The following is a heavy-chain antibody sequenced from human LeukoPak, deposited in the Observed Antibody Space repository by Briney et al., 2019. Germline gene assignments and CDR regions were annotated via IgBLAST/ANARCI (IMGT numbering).Heavy chain of an antibody. CDR3: ARQVWSGWAREFDL. D-gene: IGHD2-21*01. CDR2: ISNSGTTT. CDR1: GFIFSDYY. V-gene: IGHV3-11*01. Sequence: KTGGSLRLSCAASGFIFSDYYMTWLRQTPEKGLEWVSYISNSGTTTDYADSVKGRFTISRNNAKNSLFLQMNSLRADDMAVYYCARQVWSGWAREFDLWGQGTLVTVSS. J-gene: IGHJ5*02.